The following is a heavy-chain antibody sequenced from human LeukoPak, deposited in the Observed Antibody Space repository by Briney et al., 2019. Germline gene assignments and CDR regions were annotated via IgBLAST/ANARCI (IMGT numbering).Heavy chain of an antibody. CDR2: IIPIFGTA. J-gene: IGHJ4*02. CDR1: GGTFSSYA. CDR3: ARRRGYSYGYQPDFDY. D-gene: IGHD5-18*01. V-gene: IGHV1-69*05. Sequence: SVKVSCKASGGTFSSYAISWVRQAPGQGLEWMGGIIPIFGTANYAQKFQGRVTITTDESTSTAYMELSSLRSEDTAVYYCARRRGYSYGYQPDFDYWGQGTLVTVSS.